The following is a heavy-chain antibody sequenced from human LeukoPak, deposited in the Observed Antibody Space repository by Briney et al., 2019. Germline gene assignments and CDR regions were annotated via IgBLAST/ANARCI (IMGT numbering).Heavy chain of an antibody. V-gene: IGHV1-69*04. Sequence: GASVKVSCKASGGTFSSYAISWVRQAPGQGLEWMGMIIPILGIANYAQKFQGRVTITADKSTSTAYMELSSLRSEDTAVYYCASGAVGDYVGYFDYWGQGTLVTVSS. CDR1: GGTFSSYA. CDR2: IIPILGIA. CDR3: ASGAVGDYVGYFDY. J-gene: IGHJ4*02. D-gene: IGHD4-17*01.